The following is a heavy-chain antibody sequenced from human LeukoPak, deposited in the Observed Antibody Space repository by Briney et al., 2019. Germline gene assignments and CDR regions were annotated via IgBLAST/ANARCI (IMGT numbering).Heavy chain of an antibody. D-gene: IGHD1-26*01. J-gene: IGHJ4*02. CDR3: ARDDGGSYYAVTDDY. Sequence: GGSLRLSCAASGFTFSSYWMSWVRQAPGKGLEWVANIKQAVKGRFTISRDNAKNSLYLQMNSLRAEDTAVYYCARDDGGSYYAVTDDYWGQGTLVTVSS. V-gene: IGHV3-7*01. CDR1: GFTFSSYW. CDR2: IKQ.